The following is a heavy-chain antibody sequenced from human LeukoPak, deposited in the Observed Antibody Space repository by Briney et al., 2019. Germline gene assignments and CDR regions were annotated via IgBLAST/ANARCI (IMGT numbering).Heavy chain of an antibody. Sequence: GGSLRLSCAASGFTFSSYAMHWVRQAPGKGLEWVAVISYDGSNKYYADSVKGRFTISRDNSKNTLYLQMNSLRAEDTAVYYCARDHVLRFLEWSPYFDYWGQGTLVTVSS. CDR3: ARDHVLRFLEWSPYFDY. CDR2: ISYDGSNK. V-gene: IGHV3-30*04. D-gene: IGHD3-3*01. CDR1: GFTFSSYA. J-gene: IGHJ4*02.